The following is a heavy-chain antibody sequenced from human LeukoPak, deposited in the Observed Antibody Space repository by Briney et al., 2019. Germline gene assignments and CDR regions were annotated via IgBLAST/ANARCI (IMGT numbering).Heavy chain of an antibody. Sequence: GGSLRLSCAASGFPFNAYWMTWVRQAPGKGLEWVANIRQDGDTKYYVDSVKGRFTISRDNAMNSLYLQMNSLRAEDTAIYYCARSLPYGTTWYGRSDFWGQGTLATVSS. V-gene: IGHV3-7*03. D-gene: IGHD6-13*01. CDR1: GFPFNAYW. CDR2: IRQDGDTK. CDR3: ARSLPYGTTWYGRSDF. J-gene: IGHJ4*02.